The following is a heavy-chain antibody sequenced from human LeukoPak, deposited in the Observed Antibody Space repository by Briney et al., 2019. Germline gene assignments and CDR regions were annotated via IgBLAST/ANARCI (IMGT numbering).Heavy chain of an antibody. V-gene: IGHV3-11*04. CDR1: GFTFSDYY. CDR3: ARCYDSSGYYSNNHMDV. D-gene: IGHD3-22*01. J-gene: IGHJ6*03. CDR2: ISTSGSTI. Sequence: GGSLRLSCAASGFTFSDYYMSWIRQAPGKGLEWVSYISTSGSTIYYADSVKGRFTISRDNAKNSLYLQMNSLRAEDTAVYYCARCYDSSGYYSNNHMDVWGKGTTVTVS.